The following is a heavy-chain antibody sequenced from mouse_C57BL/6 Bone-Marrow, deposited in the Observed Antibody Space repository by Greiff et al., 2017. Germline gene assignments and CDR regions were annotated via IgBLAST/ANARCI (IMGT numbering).Heavy chain of an antibody. V-gene: IGHV1-69*01. D-gene: IGHD1-1*01. CDR2: IDPSASYT. CDR3: AREKDYYGRYFDY. J-gene: IGHJ2*01. Sequence: QVQLQQSGAELVMPGASVKLSCKASGYTFTSYWMHWVKQRPGQGLEWIGEIDPSASYTNYNQKFKGKSTLTVDKSSSTAYMQLSSLTSEDSAVYYGAREKDYYGRYFDYWGQGTTLTVSS. CDR1: GYTFTSYW.